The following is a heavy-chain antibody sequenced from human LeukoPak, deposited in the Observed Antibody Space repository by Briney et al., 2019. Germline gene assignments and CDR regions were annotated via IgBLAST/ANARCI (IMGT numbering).Heavy chain of an antibody. CDR3: ARGGSSSWFFDY. Sequence: SETLSLTCAVSGGSISSYYWSWIRQPPGKGLEWIGYIYYSGSTNYNPSLKSRVTISVDTSKNQFSLKLSSVTAADTAVYYCARGGSSSWFFDYWGQGALVTVSS. J-gene: IGHJ4*02. CDR2: IYYSGST. CDR1: GGSISSYY. D-gene: IGHD6-13*01. V-gene: IGHV4-59*01.